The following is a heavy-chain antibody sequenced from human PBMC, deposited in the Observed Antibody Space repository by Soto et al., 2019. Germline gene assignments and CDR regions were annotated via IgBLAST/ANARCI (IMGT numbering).Heavy chain of an antibody. D-gene: IGHD7-27*01. Sequence: EVQLVESGGGLVQPGGSLKLSCATSGFTFTSYWVTWVRQAPGKGLEWVANINQDGSEKYYVDSVKGRFTISRDNPKNSAYMQMSSLRAADTGVYYCARADNWGYYWGQGTLVTVSS. J-gene: IGHJ4*02. CDR3: ARADNWGYY. CDR2: INQDGSEK. CDR1: GFTFTSYW. V-gene: IGHV3-7*01.